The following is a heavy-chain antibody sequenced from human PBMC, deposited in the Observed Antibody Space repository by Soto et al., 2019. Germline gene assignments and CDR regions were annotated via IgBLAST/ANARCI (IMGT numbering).Heavy chain of an antibody. CDR2: INPNSGDT. CDR3: AKGGAIVAAGTRVYLYNAMHV. D-gene: IGHD1-26*01. Sequence: QVQLVQSGTEVKRPGDSVKVSCKASGYTFTGYYVHWVRQAPGQGLEGMGWINPNSGDTYLAQRFQGRVTMNRDTSTGTAYMEMRGLTSDNTAEYYCAKGGAIVAAGTRVYLYNAMHVWGQGTTVTVSS. CDR1: GYTFTGYY. J-gene: IGHJ6*02. V-gene: IGHV1-2*02.